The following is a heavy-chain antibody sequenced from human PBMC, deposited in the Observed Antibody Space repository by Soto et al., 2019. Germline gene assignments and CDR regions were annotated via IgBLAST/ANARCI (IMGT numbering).Heavy chain of an antibody. J-gene: IGHJ6*02. D-gene: IGHD5-12*01. CDR2: ISSYNGDT. CDR1: GYTFTRSG. CDR3: AREGVAPYYYCGMDG. V-gene: IGHV1-18*01. Sequence: ASVKVSCKASGYTFTRSGISWVRQAPGQGPEWMGWISSYNGDTNYAQTFQGRVTMTTDTSTSTAYMELRSLRSDDTAVYYCAREGVAPYYYCGMDGWGQGTPVTVSS.